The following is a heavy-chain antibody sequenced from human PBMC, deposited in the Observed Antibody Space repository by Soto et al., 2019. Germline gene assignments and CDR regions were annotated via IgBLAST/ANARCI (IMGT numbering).Heavy chain of an antibody. J-gene: IGHJ4*02. Sequence: ASVKVSCKASGYTFASYGITWVRQAPGQGLEWMGRISGHNGNTKYTQKLQGRVTLTTDTSTSTAYMELRSLRSDDTAIYYCVRDLDGSGAYYTDFWGQGTLVTVSS. V-gene: IGHV1-18*01. CDR1: GYTFASYG. D-gene: IGHD3-10*01. CDR3: VRDLDGSGAYYTDF. CDR2: ISGHNGNT.